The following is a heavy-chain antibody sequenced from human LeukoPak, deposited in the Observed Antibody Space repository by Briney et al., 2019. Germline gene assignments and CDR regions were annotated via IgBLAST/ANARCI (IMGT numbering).Heavy chain of an antibody. J-gene: IGHJ4*02. D-gene: IGHD3-16*01. CDR1: GFTFSSYV. CDR2: ITSSGGST. CDR3: AKWGFLDPNGFDS. Sequence: GGSLRLSCAASGFTFSSYVMNWVRQAPGKGLEWVSSITSSGGSTYYADSVKGRFTISRDNSKNTLHLQMNSLKAEDTAVYYCAKWGFLDPNGFDSWGPGTLVTVSS. V-gene: IGHV3-23*01.